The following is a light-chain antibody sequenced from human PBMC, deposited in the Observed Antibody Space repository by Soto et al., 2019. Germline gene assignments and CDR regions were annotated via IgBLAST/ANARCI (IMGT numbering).Light chain of an antibody. J-gene: IGKJ4*01. Sequence: EIVLTQSPGALSLSPGERATLSCRASQTASDNYLAWYQQKPGQAPRLLIYGASTRATGIPDRFSGSGSATDFTLTISRLEPEDFAVYYCQQYGGSPRVSFGGGTKVEIK. CDR3: QQYGGSPRVS. V-gene: IGKV3-20*01. CDR2: GAS. CDR1: QTASDNY.